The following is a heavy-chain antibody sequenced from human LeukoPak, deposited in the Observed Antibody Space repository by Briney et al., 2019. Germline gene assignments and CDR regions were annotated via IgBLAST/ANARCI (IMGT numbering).Heavy chain of an antibody. CDR2: IYPGDSDT. J-gene: IGHJ6*03. D-gene: IGHD6-13*01. Sequence: KDGESLKISCKGSGYSFTSYWIGWVRQMPGKGLEWMGVIYPGDSDTRYSPSFQGQVTISADKSISTAYLQWSSLKASDTAMYYCARRIRGSSWNHYYYYMDVWGKGTTVTVSS. CDR1: GYSFTSYW. V-gene: IGHV5-51*01. CDR3: ARRIRGSSWNHYYYYMDV.